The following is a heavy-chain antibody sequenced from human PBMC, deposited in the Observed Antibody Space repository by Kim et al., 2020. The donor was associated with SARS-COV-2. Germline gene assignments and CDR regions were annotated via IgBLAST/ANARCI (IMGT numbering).Heavy chain of an antibody. D-gene: IGHD3-22*01. J-gene: IGHJ2*01. V-gene: IGHV1-8*01. Sequence: ASVKVSCKASGYTFTSYDINWVRQATGQGLEWMGWMNPNSGNTGYAQKFQGRVTMTRNTSISTAYMELSSLRSEDTAVYYCARGYYYDSSGYWYFDLWGRGTLVTVSS. CDR1: GYTFTSYD. CDR2: MNPNSGNT. CDR3: ARGYYYDSSGYWYFDL.